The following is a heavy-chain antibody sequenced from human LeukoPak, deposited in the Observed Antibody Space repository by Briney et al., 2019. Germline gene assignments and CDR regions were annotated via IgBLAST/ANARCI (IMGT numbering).Heavy chain of an antibody. V-gene: IGHV3-48*03. Sequence: GGSLRLSCAASGFTFSNFDINWVRQALGKGLEWISYISSSGSAIYYADSVKGRFTISRDNAKNSLYLQMNSLRAEDTAVYYCARDRSGWYYFDYWGQGTLVTVSS. J-gene: IGHJ4*02. D-gene: IGHD6-19*01. CDR1: GFTFSNFD. CDR2: ISSSGSAI. CDR3: ARDRSGWYYFDY.